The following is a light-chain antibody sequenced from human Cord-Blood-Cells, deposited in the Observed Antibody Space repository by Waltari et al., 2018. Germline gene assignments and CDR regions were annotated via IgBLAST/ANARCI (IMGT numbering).Light chain of an antibody. CDR3: QQSYSTLRT. CDR2: AAS. Sequence: DIQMTQSTSSLSASVGDRVSITCRASQSISSYLNWYQQKPGKAPKLLIYAASSLQSGFPSRFSGSGSGTDFTLTISSLQPEDFATYYCQQSYSTLRTFGQGTKVEIK. J-gene: IGKJ1*01. V-gene: IGKV1-39*01. CDR1: QSISSY.